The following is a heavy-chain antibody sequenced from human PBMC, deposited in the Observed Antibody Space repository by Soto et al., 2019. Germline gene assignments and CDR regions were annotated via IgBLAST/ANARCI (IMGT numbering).Heavy chain of an antibody. CDR2: IIPIFGTA. D-gene: IGHD3-22*01. Sequence: ASVKVSCKASGGTFSSYAISWVRQAPGQGLGWMGGIIPIFGTANYAQKFQGRVTITADESTSTAYMELSSLRSEDTAVYYCAKDTYLDYSDSSGYYPWYYYGLDVWGQGTTVTVSS. CDR1: GGTFSSYA. CDR3: AKDTYLDYSDSSGYYPWYYYGLDV. J-gene: IGHJ6*02. V-gene: IGHV1-69*13.